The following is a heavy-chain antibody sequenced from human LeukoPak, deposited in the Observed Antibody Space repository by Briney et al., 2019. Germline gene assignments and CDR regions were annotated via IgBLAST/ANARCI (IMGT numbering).Heavy chain of an antibody. J-gene: IGHJ4*02. CDR1: GYTFTSYY. D-gene: IGHD2-21*02. CDR2: INPSDGTT. V-gene: IGHV1-46*04. Sequence: ASVKVSCTPSGYTFTSYYMDWVRQAPGQGLEWVGIINPSDGTTRYAQKLQGRVTMTRDMSTRTVYMELSTLRSDDTAVYYCARENCGGDCHFDYWGQGTLVTVSS. CDR3: ARENCGGDCHFDY.